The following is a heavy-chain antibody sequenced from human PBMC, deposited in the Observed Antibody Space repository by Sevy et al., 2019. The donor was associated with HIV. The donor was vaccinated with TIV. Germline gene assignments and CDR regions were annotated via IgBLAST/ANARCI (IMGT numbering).Heavy chain of an antibody. CDR1: GFTFGDYC. CDR3: TRFKGAQSIFDY. J-gene: IGHJ4*02. CDR2: LKSKAHGGTL. Sequence: GGSLRLSCTVSGFTFGDYCMSWVRQAPGKGLEWVAFLKSKAHGGTLDYAASVKGRFTISRDDSKNIAHLQMNDLRTEDTAIYYCTRFKGAQSIFDYWGQRALVTVSS. V-gene: IGHV3-49*04. D-gene: IGHD1-26*01.